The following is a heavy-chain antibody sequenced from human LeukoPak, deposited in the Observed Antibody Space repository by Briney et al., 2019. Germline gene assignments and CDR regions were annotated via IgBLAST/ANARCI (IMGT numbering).Heavy chain of an antibody. CDR2: ISGSGHNT. J-gene: IGHJ4*02. D-gene: IGHD3-10*01. V-gene: IGHV3-23*01. Sequence: GGSLRLSCAASGFTSSTFGVGWVRQAPGKGLEWVSAISGSGHNTYYTDSVKGRFTMSRDNSKNTLYLQMDSLRAEDTAVYYCAKRGGYDYGSHFDHWGQGTLVTVSS. CDR1: GFTSSTFG. CDR3: AKRGGYDYGSHFDH.